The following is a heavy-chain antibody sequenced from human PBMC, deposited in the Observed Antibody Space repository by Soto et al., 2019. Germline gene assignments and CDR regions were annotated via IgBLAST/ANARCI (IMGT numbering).Heavy chain of an antibody. Sequence: EVQLVESGGGLVQPGGSLRLSCAASGFTVSSNYMSWVRQAPGKGLEWVSVIFTGGSVYYADSVKGRFTISRHSSKNTVYLQMNSLRAEDTAVYYCARDRYSSGWLDAFDIWGQGTMVTVSS. D-gene: IGHD6-19*01. CDR2: IFTGGSV. J-gene: IGHJ3*02. CDR3: ARDRYSSGWLDAFDI. CDR1: GFTVSSNY. V-gene: IGHV3-53*04.